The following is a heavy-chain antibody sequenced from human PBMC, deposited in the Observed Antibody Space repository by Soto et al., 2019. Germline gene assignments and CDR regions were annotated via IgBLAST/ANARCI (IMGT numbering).Heavy chain of an antibody. J-gene: IGHJ3*02. V-gene: IGHV3-11*01. Sequence: QVQLVESGGGLVQPGGSLRLSCAASGFTFGDYEMSWFRQAAGKGPVWVSFLSRSGNRIYYADFVKGRFSISRDNAENSLYLQMEILRVEDTSTYFCARSSGVYEADAFDMWGQGTMVTVSA. CDR3: ARSSGVYEADAFDM. CDR2: LSRSGNRI. CDR1: GFTFGDYE. D-gene: IGHD3-22*01.